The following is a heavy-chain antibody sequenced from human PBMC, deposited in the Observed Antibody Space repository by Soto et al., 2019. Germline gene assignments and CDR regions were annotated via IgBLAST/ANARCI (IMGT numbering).Heavy chain of an antibody. J-gene: IGHJ6*02. D-gene: IGHD5-12*01. V-gene: IGHV1-69*04. Sequence: SVKVSCKASGGTFSSYTISWVRQAPGQGLEWMGRIIPILGIANYAQKFQGRVTITADKSTSTAYMELRSLRSDDTAVYYCAREGVAPYYYYGMDVWGQGTPVTVSS. CDR1: GGTFSSYT. CDR3: AREGVAPYYYYGMDV. CDR2: IIPILGIA.